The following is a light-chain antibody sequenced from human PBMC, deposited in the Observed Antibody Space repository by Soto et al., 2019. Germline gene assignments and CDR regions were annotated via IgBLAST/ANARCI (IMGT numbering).Light chain of an antibody. V-gene: IGKV1-5*01. CDR2: DAS. Sequence: DIQMTQSPSTLSASVGDTVTITCRASQSIGTWLAWYQQKPGKAPKFLIYDASSLESGVPSRFSGSGPGTEFTLTITSLQPDDFATYYCQQYSLYSWTFGQGTKVEIK. J-gene: IGKJ1*01. CDR1: QSIGTW. CDR3: QQYSLYSWT.